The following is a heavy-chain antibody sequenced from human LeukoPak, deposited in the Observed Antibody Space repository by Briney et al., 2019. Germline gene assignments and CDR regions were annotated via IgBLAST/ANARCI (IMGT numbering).Heavy chain of an antibody. D-gene: IGHD5-18*01. CDR1: GGSFSGYY. J-gene: IGHJ4*02. CDR3: ARGIQLWSFDY. Sequence: PSETLSLTCAVYGGSFSGYYCSWIRQHPGKGLEWIGYIYYSGSTYYNPSLKSRVTISVDTSKNQFSLKLSSVTAADTAVYYCARGIQLWSFDYWGQGTLVTVSS. V-gene: IGHV4-31*11. CDR2: IYYSGST.